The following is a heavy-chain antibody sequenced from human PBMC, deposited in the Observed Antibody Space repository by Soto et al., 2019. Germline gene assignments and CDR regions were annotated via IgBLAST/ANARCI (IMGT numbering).Heavy chain of an antibody. CDR2: IYYSGSN. V-gene: IGHV4-59*06. J-gene: IGHJ5*02. D-gene: IGHD3-9*01. Sequence: PLLTLRVTCTVADGNIKDLDCRWIRKNQEKGLEWSGYIYYSGSNYYNPSLKSRVTISEDTSKNQFSLKLSSVTAADTAVYYCARFRLSSRDIQQTWFDPWGQGTLVTVSS. CDR3: ARFRLSSRDIQQTWFDP. CDR1: DGNIKDLD.